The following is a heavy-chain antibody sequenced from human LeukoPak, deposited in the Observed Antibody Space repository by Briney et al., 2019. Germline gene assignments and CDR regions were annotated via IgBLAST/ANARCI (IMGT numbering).Heavy chain of an antibody. CDR3: AREPYYDSSGYSPDY. CDR1: GFTFSSYE. D-gene: IGHD3-22*01. V-gene: IGHV3-48*03. Sequence: QPGGSLRLSCAASGFTFSSYEMNWVRQAPGKGLEWVSYISSSGSFIYYADSVKGRFTISRDNAKNSLYLHMNSLRAEDTALYYCAREPYYDSSGYSPDYWGQGTLVTVSS. J-gene: IGHJ4*02. CDR2: ISSSGSFI.